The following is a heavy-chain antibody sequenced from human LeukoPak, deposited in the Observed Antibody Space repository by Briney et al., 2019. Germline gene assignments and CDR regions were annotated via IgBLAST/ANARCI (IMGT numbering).Heavy chain of an antibody. CDR1: GGSISSGSYY. CDR2: IYTSGST. Sequence: PSQTLSLTCTVSGGSISSGSYYWSWIRQPAGKGLEWIGRIYTSGSTNYNPSLKSRVTISVDTSKNQFSLKLSSVTAADTAVYYCARGYTRVLIDYWGQGTLVTVSS. J-gene: IGHJ4*02. V-gene: IGHV4-61*02. D-gene: IGHD2-2*02. CDR3: ARGYTRVLIDY.